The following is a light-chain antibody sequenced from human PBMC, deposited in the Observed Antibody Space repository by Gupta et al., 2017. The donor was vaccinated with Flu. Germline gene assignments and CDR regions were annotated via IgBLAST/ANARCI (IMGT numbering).Light chain of an antibody. V-gene: IGLV2-14*01. CDR3: ASYTTTDTWV. J-gene: IGLJ3*02. Sequence: QSALTQPASVSGSPGQSITISCTGTSSDVGGYNYVSWYQQHPGKAPKLMVYEVTDRPAGVASRFSGSKAGNTASLTISGLHEEDEADYFCASYTTTDTWVFGGGTKLTVL. CDR1: SSDVGGYNY. CDR2: EVT.